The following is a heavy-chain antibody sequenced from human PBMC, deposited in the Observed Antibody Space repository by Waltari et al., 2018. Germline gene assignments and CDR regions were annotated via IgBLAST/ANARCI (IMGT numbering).Heavy chain of an antibody. Sequence: QVQLQESGPGLAKPSETLSLTCTVSGGSINTYYWSWIRQPPGKGLQWIGFISYSGSTKYNPSLKSRVTFSLDTSKNQFSLKLSSVSAADTAVYYCASTPLGYSSIWGFFDYWGRGTLVTVSS. V-gene: IGHV4-59*08. CDR3: ASTPLGYSSIWGFFDY. CDR1: GGSINTYY. J-gene: IGHJ4*02. CDR2: ISYSGST. D-gene: IGHD6-19*01.